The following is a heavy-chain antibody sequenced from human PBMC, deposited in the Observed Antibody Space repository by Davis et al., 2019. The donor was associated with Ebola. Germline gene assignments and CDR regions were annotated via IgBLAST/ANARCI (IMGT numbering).Heavy chain of an antibody. V-gene: IGHV2-5*02. D-gene: IGHD1-7*01. J-gene: IGHJ4*02. CDR3: AHSPETNYEERYYFDY. CDR1: GLPLRTSGVG. CDR2: LYRDDDK. Sequence: SGPPLAHPTHTFTLPCTFSGLPLRTSGVGVGWIRQPPGKALEWLALLYRDDDKRYSPPLKSRLTITQDTSKNQVVLTMTSMDPVDTATYYCAHSPETNYEERYYFDYWGQGTLVTVSS.